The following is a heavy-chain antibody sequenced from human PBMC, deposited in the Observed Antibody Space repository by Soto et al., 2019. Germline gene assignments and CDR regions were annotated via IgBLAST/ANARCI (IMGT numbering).Heavy chain of an antibody. CDR1: GFTFSSYG. CDR2: ISYDGRNK. V-gene: IGHV3-30*18. J-gene: IGHJ4*02. D-gene: IGHD1-26*01. Sequence: QVQLVESGGGVVQPGRSLRLSCAASGFTFSSYGMHWVRQAPGKGPEWVAIISYDGRNKYYADSVKGRFTISRDNSKNTLYLQMNSLRAEDTGVYHCAKGAYSGSYFDYWGQGTLVTVSS. CDR3: AKGAYSGSYFDY.